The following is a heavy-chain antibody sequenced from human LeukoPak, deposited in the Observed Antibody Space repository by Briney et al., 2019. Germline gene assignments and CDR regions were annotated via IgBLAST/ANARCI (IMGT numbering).Heavy chain of an antibody. CDR1: GYTFTSYG. V-gene: IGHV1-2*06. CDR2: INPNSGGT. CDR3: ARVGPGSSSPNNWFDP. D-gene: IGHD6-6*01. Sequence: ASVKVSCKASGYTFTSYGISWVRQAPGQGLEWMGRINPNSGGTNYAQKFQGRVTMTRDTSISTAYMELSRLRSDDTAVYYCARVGPGSSSPNNWFDPWGQGTLVTVSS. J-gene: IGHJ5*02.